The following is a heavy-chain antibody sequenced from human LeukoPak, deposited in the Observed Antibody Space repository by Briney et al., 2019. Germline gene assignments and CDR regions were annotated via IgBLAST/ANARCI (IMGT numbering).Heavy chain of an antibody. J-gene: IGHJ4*02. CDR1: GFTFSSYG. CDR3: TRDRGGGDIYFDY. Sequence: GGSLRLSCAASGFTFSSYGMNWVRQAPGKGPEGISYISRSGRTIYYADSVKGRFTILRDNAKNSLYLQMRSLGGEDTTIYYSTRDRGGGDIYFDYWGQGALVTVSS. D-gene: IGHD2-21*02. V-gene: IGHV3-48*03. CDR2: ISRSGRTI.